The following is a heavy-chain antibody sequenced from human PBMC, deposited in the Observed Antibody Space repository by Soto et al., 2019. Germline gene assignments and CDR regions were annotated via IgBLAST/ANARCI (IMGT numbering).Heavy chain of an antibody. CDR2: IYGGGST. V-gene: IGHV3-53*01. CDR3: TKGTSTTSGPVY. D-gene: IGHD1-1*01. J-gene: IGHJ4*02. CDR1: GFSVTTYR. Sequence: EVRLVESGGGLIQSGGSLRLSCAASGFSVTTYRMSWVRQAPGKGLEWVSVIYGGGSTVYAASVKGRFTVSRDDSKNIGYVEMNSLTAEDTAVYYCTKGTSTTSGPVYWGQGTPVTVSS.